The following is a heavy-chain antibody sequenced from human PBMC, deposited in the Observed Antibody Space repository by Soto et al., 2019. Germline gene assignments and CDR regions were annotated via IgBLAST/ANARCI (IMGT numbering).Heavy chain of an antibody. CDR2: IRGDGSSA. D-gene: IGHD5-12*01. Sequence: EVQVVDSGGGLVQPGGSLRLSCAASGFTFSSHWMHWVRQAPGKGLVWVSRIRGDGSSASYADSVKGRFTISRDNAKNMLYLQMNSLRVEDTAVDYCARVALYSGYVDYYMDVWGKGTTVTVSS. CDR3: ARVALYSGYVDYYMDV. J-gene: IGHJ6*03. CDR1: GFTFSSHW. V-gene: IGHV3-74*01.